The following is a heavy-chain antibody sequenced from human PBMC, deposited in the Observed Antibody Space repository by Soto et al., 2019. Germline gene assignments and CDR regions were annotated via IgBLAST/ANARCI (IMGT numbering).Heavy chain of an antibody. D-gene: IGHD3-10*01. Sequence: SETLSLTCTVSGGSISSYYWSWIRQPPGKGLEWIGYIYYSGSTNYNPSLKSRVTISVDTSKNQFSLKLSSVTAADTAVYYCARAPWFGEFDDYWGQGTLVTVSS. V-gene: IGHV4-59*01. CDR2: IYYSGST. J-gene: IGHJ4*02. CDR1: GGSISSYY. CDR3: ARAPWFGEFDDY.